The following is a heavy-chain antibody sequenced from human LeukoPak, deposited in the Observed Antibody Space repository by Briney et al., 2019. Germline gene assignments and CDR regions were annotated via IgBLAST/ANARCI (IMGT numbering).Heavy chain of an antibody. CDR1: GYTFTGYY. J-gene: IGHJ5*02. D-gene: IGHD2-2*01. CDR2: INPNSGGT. Sequence: ASVKVSCKASGYTFTGYYMHWVRQAPGQGLEWMGWINPNSGGTNYAQKFQGWVTMTRDTSISTAYMELSSLRSEDTAVYYCATSYLGDRYCSSTSCYGFVGWFDPWGQGTLVTVSS. V-gene: IGHV1-2*04. CDR3: ATSYLGDRYCSSTSCYGFVGWFDP.